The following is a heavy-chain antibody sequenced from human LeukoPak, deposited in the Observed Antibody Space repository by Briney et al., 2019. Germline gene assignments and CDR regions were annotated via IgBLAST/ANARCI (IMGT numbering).Heavy chain of an antibody. CDR3: ARTLGYCSGGSCYFDY. J-gene: IGHJ4*02. CDR1: GFSLSTRGVC. V-gene: IGHV2-70*01. CDR2: MDWEDCK. D-gene: IGHD2-15*01. Sequence: SGPAELKLTPLLTLTCTISGFSLSTRGVCVSCIRQPPGRILEWLALMDWEDCKYYRTSLKTRLTISKHTSKKQVVLTMTNMDPVDTATYYCARTLGYCSGGSCYFDYWGQGTLVTVSS.